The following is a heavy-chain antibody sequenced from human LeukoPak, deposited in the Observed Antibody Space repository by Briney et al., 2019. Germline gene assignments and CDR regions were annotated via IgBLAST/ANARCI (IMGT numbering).Heavy chain of an antibody. J-gene: IGHJ5*02. Sequence: SQILSLTCTVSGGSISSGDYYWSWIRQPPGKGLEWIGYIYYSGSTYYNPSLKSRVTISVDTSKNQFSLKLSSVTAADTAVYYCARDRITIFGVVQNWFDPWGQGTLVTVSS. D-gene: IGHD3-3*01. CDR3: ARDRITIFGVVQNWFDP. V-gene: IGHV4-30-4*08. CDR1: GGSISSGDYY. CDR2: IYYSGST.